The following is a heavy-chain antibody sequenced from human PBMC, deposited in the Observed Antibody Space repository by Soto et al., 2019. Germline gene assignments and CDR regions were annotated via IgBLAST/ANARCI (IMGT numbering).Heavy chain of an antibody. CDR1: GFTFSNAW. J-gene: IGHJ4*02. Sequence: GGSLRLSCAASGFTFSNAWMSWVRQAPGKGLEWVGRIKSKTDGGTTDYAAPVKGRFTILRDDSKNTLYLQMNSLKTADTAVYYCTTDLDIVVVPAQNYWGQGTMVTVSS. CDR2: IKSKTDGGTT. CDR3: TTDLDIVVVPAQNY. V-gene: IGHV3-15*01. D-gene: IGHD2-2*03.